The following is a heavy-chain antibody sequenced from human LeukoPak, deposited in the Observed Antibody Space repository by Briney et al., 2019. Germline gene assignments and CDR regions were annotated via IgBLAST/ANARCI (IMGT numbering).Heavy chain of an antibody. CDR2: IIPILGIA. J-gene: IGHJ2*01. CDR3: ATLYGDYNWYFDL. D-gene: IGHD4-17*01. V-gene: IGHV1-69*04. CDR1: GGTFSSYA. Sequence: SVTVSCKASGGTFSSYAIRWVRQAPGQGLAWMGRIIPILGIANYAQKFQGRVTITADKSTSTAYMELSSLRAEDTAVYYCATLYGDYNWYFDLWGRGTLVTVSS.